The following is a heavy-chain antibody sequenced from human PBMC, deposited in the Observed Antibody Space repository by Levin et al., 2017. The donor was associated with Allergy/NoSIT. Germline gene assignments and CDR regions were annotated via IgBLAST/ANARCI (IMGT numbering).Heavy chain of an antibody. J-gene: IGHJ4*02. CDR3: ARDAEDGYYGSGSYYRPLPFDY. D-gene: IGHD3-10*01. CDR1: GYTFTSYG. V-gene: IGHV1-18*01. CDR2: ISAYNGNT. Sequence: ASVKVSCKASGYTFTSYGISWVRQAPGQGLEWMGWISAYNGNTNYAQKLQGRVTMTTDTSTSTAYMELRSLRSDDTAVYYCARDAEDGYYGSGSYYRPLPFDYWGQGTLVTVSS.